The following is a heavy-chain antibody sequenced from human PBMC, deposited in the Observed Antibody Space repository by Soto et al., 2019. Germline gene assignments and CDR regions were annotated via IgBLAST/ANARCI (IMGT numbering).Heavy chain of an antibody. V-gene: IGHV3-74*01. Sequence: EVQLVDSGGGLVQPGGSLRLSCAAYGFTFSNYWMHWVRQAPGKGPVWVSRINTDGSTTNYADSVKGRFTISRDNAKNTLYLQTNSLGAEDTAVYYCARDLGGYASHWGQGTLVTVSS. D-gene: IGHD3-16*01. CDR2: INTDGSTT. CDR3: ARDLGGYASH. CDR1: GFTFSNYW. J-gene: IGHJ4*02.